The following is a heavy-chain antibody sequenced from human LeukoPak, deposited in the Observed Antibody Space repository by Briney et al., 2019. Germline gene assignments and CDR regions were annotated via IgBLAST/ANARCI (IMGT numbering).Heavy chain of an antibody. CDR3: ARDPGEDYDFWSGYNSD. D-gene: IGHD3-3*01. CDR2: IIPIFGTA. Sequence: SVKVSCKASGYTFTSYYMHWVRQAPGQGLEWMGGIIPIFGTANYAQKFQGRVTITADESTSTAYMELSGLRSEDTAVYYCARDPGEDYDFWSGYNSDWGQGTLVTVSS. V-gene: IGHV1-69*13. CDR1: GYTFTSYY. J-gene: IGHJ4*02.